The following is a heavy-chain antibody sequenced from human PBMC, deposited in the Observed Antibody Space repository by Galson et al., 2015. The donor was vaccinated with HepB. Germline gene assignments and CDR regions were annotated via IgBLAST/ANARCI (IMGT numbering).Heavy chain of an antibody. D-gene: IGHD3-3*01. Sequence: SLRLSCAASGLTFSSYSMNWVRQAPGKGLEWVSYISSSSSTIYYADPVKGRFTISRDNAKNSLYLQMNSLRDEDTAVYYCARPATGTTYYDFGSGPSDAFDIWGQGTMVTVSS. CDR2: ISSSSSTI. CDR1: GLTFSSYS. V-gene: IGHV3-48*02. J-gene: IGHJ3*02. CDR3: ARPATGTTYYDFGSGPSDAFDI.